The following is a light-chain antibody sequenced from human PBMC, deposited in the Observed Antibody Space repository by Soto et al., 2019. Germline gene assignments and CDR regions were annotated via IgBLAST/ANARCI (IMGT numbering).Light chain of an antibody. CDR2: GAS. CDR3: QQSYTRPTT. J-gene: IGKJ5*01. V-gene: IGKV1-39*01. Sequence: DIQMTQSPSFLSASVGDRVTITCRASQSIGKHLNWYQQKPGKAPKFLIYGASTLQSGVPSRFTGSGSGTDLTITVNSLQAEDCETYDGQQSYTRPTTFGQGTRLEIK. CDR1: QSIGKH.